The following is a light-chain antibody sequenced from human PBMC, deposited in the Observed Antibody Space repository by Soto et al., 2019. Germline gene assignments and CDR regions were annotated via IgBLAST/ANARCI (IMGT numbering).Light chain of an antibody. J-gene: IGKJ1*01. CDR1: QDVGNR. CDR2: PAS. Sequence: EIRMTQSPSYLSASEGDWVNIXCRASQDVGNRLAWSEQKPGEAPKLLIAPASSLQGGVPSRFSGSGSGTEFTLTITSLQPEDFATYYGLQHNTYPWTVGHGTKVDIK. V-gene: IGKV1-17*01. CDR3: LQHNTYPWT.